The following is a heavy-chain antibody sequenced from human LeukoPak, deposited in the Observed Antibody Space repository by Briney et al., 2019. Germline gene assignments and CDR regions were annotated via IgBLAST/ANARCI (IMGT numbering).Heavy chain of an antibody. CDR3: ARQVTGTRVRYFDY. J-gene: IGHJ4*02. Sequence: PSETLSLTCTVSGGSISSSSYYWGWIRQPPGKGLEWIGSIYYTGSTYYNPSLKSRVTISIDTSKNQFSPKLSSVTAADTAVYYCARQVTGTRVRYFDYWGQGTLVTVPS. CDR1: GGSISSSSYY. CDR2: IYYTGST. D-gene: IGHD1-7*01. V-gene: IGHV4-39*01.